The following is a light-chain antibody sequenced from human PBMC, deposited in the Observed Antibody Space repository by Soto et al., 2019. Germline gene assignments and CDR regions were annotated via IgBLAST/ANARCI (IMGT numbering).Light chain of an antibody. Sequence: EIVMTQSPATLSVSPGERATLSCRASQSVSGNLAWYQQKPGQAPRLLIYGASTRATGIPARFSGSGSGTEYTLTISSLQSEDFAVYYCQQYNNWPLTFGQGTKVEIK. V-gene: IGKV3-15*01. CDR2: GAS. J-gene: IGKJ1*01. CDR3: QQYNNWPLT. CDR1: QSVSGN.